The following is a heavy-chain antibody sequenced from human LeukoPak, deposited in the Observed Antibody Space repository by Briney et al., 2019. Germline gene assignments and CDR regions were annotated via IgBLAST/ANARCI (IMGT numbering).Heavy chain of an antibody. Sequence: ASVKVSCKASGYTFTSYDINWVRQATGQGLEWMGWMNPNSGNTGYAQKFQGRVTMTTETSTSTVNMELRSLRGDDTAVYYCARDSGSEWGGTDAFDIWGQGTMVTVSS. CDR1: GYTFTSYD. V-gene: IGHV1-8*02. CDR3: ARDSGSEWGGTDAFDI. J-gene: IGHJ3*02. CDR2: MNPNSGNT. D-gene: IGHD2-15*01.